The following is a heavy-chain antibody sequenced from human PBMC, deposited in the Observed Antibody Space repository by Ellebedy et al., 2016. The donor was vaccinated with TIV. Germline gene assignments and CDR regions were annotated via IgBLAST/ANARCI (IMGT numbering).Heavy chain of an antibody. J-gene: IGHJ3*02. D-gene: IGHD3/OR15-3a*01. CDR2: IKEDGSEK. Sequence: GESLKISCAASGFTFSSYSMIWVRQAPGKGLEWVATIKEDGSEKFSVDSVKGRFTISRDNAKNSLFLQMNSLRVEDTALDYCARLTPPHDSWTDAIDIWGQGTMVTVSS. CDR1: GFTFSSYS. V-gene: IGHV3-7*01. CDR3: ARLTPPHDSWTDAIDI.